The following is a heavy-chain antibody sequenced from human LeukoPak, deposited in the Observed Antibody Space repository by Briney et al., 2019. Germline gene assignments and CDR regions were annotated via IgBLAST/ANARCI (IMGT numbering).Heavy chain of an antibody. CDR2: IYYSGST. CDR3: ARGVRWLQLSYFDY. J-gene: IGHJ4*02. V-gene: IGHV4-31*03. CDR1: GGSISSGVYY. Sequence: PSETLSLTCPVSGGSISSGVYYWSWIRLHPGKGLEWIGYIYYSGSTYYNPSLKSRVTISVDTSKNQFSLKLSSVTAADTAVYYCARGVRWLQLSYFDYWGQGTLVTVSS. D-gene: IGHD5-24*01.